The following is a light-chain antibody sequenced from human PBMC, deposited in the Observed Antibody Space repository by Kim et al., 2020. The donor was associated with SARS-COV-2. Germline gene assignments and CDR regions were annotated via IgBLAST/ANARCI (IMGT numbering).Light chain of an antibody. V-gene: IGKV4-1*01. CDR1: RSVLYSSNNKNY. Sequence: DIVMTQSPDSLAVSLGERATINCKSSRSVLYSSNNKNYLAWYQQKPGLPPRLLIYWASTRESGVPDRFSGSGSGTDFTLTISSLQAEDVAVYYCQQYYSTPHTFGGGTKVDIK. CDR2: WAS. CDR3: QQYYSTPHT. J-gene: IGKJ4*01.